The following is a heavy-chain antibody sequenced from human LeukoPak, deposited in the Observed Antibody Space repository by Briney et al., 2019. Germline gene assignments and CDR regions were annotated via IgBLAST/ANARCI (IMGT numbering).Heavy chain of an antibody. CDR3: ARGSSGWYGLLDY. J-gene: IGHJ4*02. Sequence: PSETLSLTCTVSGGSISSGSYYWSWIRQPAGKGLEWIGRTYTSGSTNYNPSLKSRVTISVDTSKNQFSLKLSSVTAADTAVYYCARGSSGWYGLLDYWGQGTLVTVSS. V-gene: IGHV4-61*02. CDR1: GGSISSGSYY. CDR2: TYTSGST. D-gene: IGHD6-19*01.